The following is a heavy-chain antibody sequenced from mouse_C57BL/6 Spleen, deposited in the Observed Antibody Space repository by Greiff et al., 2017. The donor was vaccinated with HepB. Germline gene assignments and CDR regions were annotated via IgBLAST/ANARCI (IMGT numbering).Heavy chain of an antibody. J-gene: IGHJ1*03. CDR1: GFSLTSYG. Sequence: VQLKESGPGLVAPSQSLSITCTVSGFSLTSYGVHWVRQPPGKGLEWLVVIWSDGSTTYNSALKSRLSISKDNSKSQVFLKMNSLQTDDTAMYYCARHQDYGSSYDWYFDVWGTGTTVTVSS. V-gene: IGHV2-6-1*01. CDR3: ARHQDYGSSYDWYFDV. CDR2: IWSDGST. D-gene: IGHD1-1*01.